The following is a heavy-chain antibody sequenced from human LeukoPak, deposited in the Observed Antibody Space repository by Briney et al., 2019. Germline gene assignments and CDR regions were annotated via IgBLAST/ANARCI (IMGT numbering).Heavy chain of an antibody. CDR2: ISSSGSTI. CDR1: GFTFSSYE. D-gene: IGHD3-10*01. J-gene: IGHJ5*02. CDR3: ARGGHRRYYYTSGSAFDP. Sequence: GGSLRLSCAASGFTFSSYEMNWVRQAPGKGLEWVSYISSSGSTIYYADSVKGRFTISRDNAKNSLYLQMNSLRAEDMAVYYCARGGHRRYYYTSGSAFDPWGQGTLVTVSS. V-gene: IGHV3-48*03.